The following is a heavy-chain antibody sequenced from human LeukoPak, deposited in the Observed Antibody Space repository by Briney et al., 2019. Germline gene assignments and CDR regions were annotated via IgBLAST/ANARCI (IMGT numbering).Heavy chain of an antibody. D-gene: IGHD1-26*01. CDR1: GFTFDDYA. CDR3: ARDSGSYHFDY. Sequence: GGSLRLSCAASGFTFDDYAMHWVRQAPGRGLEWVSGISWNSNNIGYADSVKGRFTISRDNAKNSLYLQMSSLRAEDTAVYYCARDSGSYHFDYWGQGTLVTVSS. V-gene: IGHV3-9*01. CDR2: ISWNSNNI. J-gene: IGHJ4*02.